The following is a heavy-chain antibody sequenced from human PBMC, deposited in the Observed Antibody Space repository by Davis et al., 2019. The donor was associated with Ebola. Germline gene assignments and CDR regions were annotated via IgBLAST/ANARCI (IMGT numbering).Heavy chain of an antibody. V-gene: IGHV3-30*04. CDR2: ISYDGSNK. CDR3: AKADSSGYYYVWSFDY. CDR1: GFTFSSYA. J-gene: IGHJ4*02. Sequence: PSETLSLTCAASGFTFSSYAMHWVRQAPGKGLEWVAVISYDGSNKYYADSVKGRFTISRDNSKNTLYLQMNSLRAEDTAVYYCAKADSSGYYYVWSFDYWGQGTLVTVSS. D-gene: IGHD3-22*01.